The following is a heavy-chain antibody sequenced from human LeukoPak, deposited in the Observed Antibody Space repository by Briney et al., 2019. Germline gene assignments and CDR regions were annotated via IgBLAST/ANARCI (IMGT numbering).Heavy chain of an antibody. Sequence: ASVKVSCKASGYTFTSYDINWVRQATGQGLEWMGWMNPNSGNTGYAQKFQGRVTMTRNTSISTAYMELSSLRSEDTAVYYCARERVGATNNYFDYWGQGTLVTVSS. D-gene: IGHD1-26*01. V-gene: IGHV1-8*01. CDR1: GYTFTSYD. J-gene: IGHJ4*02. CDR2: MNPNSGNT. CDR3: ARERVGATNNYFDY.